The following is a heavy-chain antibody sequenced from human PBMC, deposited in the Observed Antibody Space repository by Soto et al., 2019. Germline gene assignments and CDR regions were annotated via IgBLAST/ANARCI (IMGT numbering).Heavy chain of an antibody. CDR2: IISIFGTA. D-gene: IGHD2-15*01. Sequence: SVKVSCKASGGTFSSYAISWVRQAPGQGLEWMGGIISIFGTANYAQKFQGRVTITADESTSTAYMELSSLRSEDTAVYYGARVMVAATRVGGGSGNYYYGMDVWGQGTTVTVSS. V-gene: IGHV1-69*13. CDR1: GGTFSSYA. J-gene: IGHJ6*02. CDR3: ARVMVAATRVGGGSGNYYYGMDV.